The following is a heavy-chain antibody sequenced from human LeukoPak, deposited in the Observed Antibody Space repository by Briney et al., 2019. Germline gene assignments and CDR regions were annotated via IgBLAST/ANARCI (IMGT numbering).Heavy chain of an antibody. CDR1: GFTFSSYA. D-gene: IGHD3-22*01. V-gene: IGHV3-23*01. CDR2: ISGSGDNT. CDR3: AKGSYYDSIGSFCFDY. J-gene: IGHJ4*02. Sequence: PGGSLRLSCAASGFTFSSYAMSWVRQAPGKGLEWVSGISGSGDNTYYADSVKGRFTISRDNSKNTLYVQVNSLGTEDTAAYYCAKGSYYDSIGSFCFDYWGQGTLVTVSS.